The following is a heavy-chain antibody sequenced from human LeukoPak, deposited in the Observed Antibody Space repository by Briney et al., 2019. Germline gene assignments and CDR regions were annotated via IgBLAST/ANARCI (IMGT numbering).Heavy chain of an antibody. D-gene: IGHD2-15*01. V-gene: IGHV3-23*01. CDR3: AKDGSWARFEN. Sequence: PTGGSLRLSCAASGFAFSNYGMNWVRQAPGKGLEWVSGITGSGSTTYYADSVKGRFTISRDNSKNTLYLQMNSPRAEDTAAYYCAKDGSWARFENWGQGTLVTVSS. J-gene: IGHJ4*02. CDR1: GFAFSNYG. CDR2: ITGSGSTT.